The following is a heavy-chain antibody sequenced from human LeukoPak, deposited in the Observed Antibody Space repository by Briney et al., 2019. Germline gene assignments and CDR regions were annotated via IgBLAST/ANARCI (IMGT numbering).Heavy chain of an antibody. D-gene: IGHD3-16*01. CDR3: AKDGLGGYYYYYYMDV. CDR1: GFTFSSYA. CDR2: ISGSGGST. J-gene: IGHJ6*03. Sequence: PGGSLRLSCAASGFTFSSYAMSWVRQAPGKGLEWVSAISGSGGSTYYADSVKGRFTISRDNSKNTLYLQMNSLRAEDTAVYYCAKDGLGGYYYYYYMDVWGKGTTITVSS. V-gene: IGHV3-23*01.